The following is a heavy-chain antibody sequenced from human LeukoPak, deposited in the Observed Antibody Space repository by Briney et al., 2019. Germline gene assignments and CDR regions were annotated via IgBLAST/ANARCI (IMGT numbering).Heavy chain of an antibody. V-gene: IGHV1-8*01. D-gene: IGHD6-25*01. CDR3: AAAPTLRNPYYYYMDV. CDR1: GYTFTSYD. Sequence: ASVKVSCKASGYTFTSYDINWVRQAAGQGLEWMGWMNPNSGDTGCAQKFQERVTITRDMSTSTAYMELSSLRSEDTAVYYCAAAPTLRNPYYYYMDVWGKGTTVTVSS. J-gene: IGHJ6*03. CDR2: MNPNSGDT.